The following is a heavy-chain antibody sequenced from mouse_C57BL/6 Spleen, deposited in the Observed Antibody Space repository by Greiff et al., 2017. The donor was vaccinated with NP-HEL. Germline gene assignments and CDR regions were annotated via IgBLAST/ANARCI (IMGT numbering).Heavy chain of an antibody. CDR3: ARRHGNYEEYFDV. D-gene: IGHD2-1*01. V-gene: IGHV1-7*01. CDR1: GYTFTSYW. CDR2: INPSSGYT. J-gene: IGHJ1*03. Sequence: QVQLKESVAELAKPGASVKLSCKASGYTFTSYWMHWVKQRPGQGLEWIGYINPSSGYTKYNQKFKDKATLTADKSSSTAYMQLSSLTYEDSAVYYCARRHGNYEEYFDVWGTGTTVTVSS.